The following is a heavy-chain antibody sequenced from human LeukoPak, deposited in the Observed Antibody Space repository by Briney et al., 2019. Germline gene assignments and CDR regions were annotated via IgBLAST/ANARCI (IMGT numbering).Heavy chain of an antibody. V-gene: IGHV3-30*04. CDR2: ISYDGSSQ. Sequence: GGSPRLSCAASGFTFSNYAMHWVRQAPGKGLEWVAVISYDGSSQYYADSVMGRFTISRDNSKNTLYLQMNSLRPEDTAVYYCARPRGYSGYDYAFDIWGQGTMVTVSS. CDR3: ARPRGYSGYDYAFDI. J-gene: IGHJ3*02. D-gene: IGHD5-12*01. CDR1: GFTFSNYA.